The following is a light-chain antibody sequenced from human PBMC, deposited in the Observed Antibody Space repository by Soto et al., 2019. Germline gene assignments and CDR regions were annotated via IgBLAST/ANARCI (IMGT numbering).Light chain of an antibody. CDR3: HQYGGSPRT. V-gene: IGKV3-20*01. CDR1: QRVSGSY. Sequence: DIVLTQSPGTLSLSPGETATVSCRASQRVSGSYLAWYQQKLGQPPRLLIYGASGRATGIPDRFSGSGSGTDFTLTISRLEPEDAAVYYCHQYGGSPRTFDQGTKVQI. J-gene: IGKJ1*01. CDR2: GAS.